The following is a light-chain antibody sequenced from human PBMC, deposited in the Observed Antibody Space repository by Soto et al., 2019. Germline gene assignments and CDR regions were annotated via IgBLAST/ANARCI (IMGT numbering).Light chain of an antibody. CDR3: QQRRSWPPTIT. CDR1: QSVSSSY. Sequence: EIVLTQSPGNLSLSPGERATLSCRASQSVSSSYLAWYQQRPGQAPRLLIYDASYRATDIPPRFSGSGSGTDFTLTISSLEPEDFAVYYCQQRRSWPPTITFGQGTRLEIK. V-gene: IGKV3-11*01. J-gene: IGKJ5*01. CDR2: DAS.